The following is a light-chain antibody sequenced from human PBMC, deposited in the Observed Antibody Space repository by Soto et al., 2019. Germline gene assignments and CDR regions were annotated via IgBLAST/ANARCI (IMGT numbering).Light chain of an antibody. CDR3: KSYAGSNTYV. CDR1: KIDIGVYDF. Sequence: QSALTQPPSASGSPGQSVTISCTGTKIDIGVYDFVSWYQHHPGKAPRLIIYEVVQRPSGDPDRFSGSKSGNTASLTVSGLQAADEADYFCKSYAGSNTYVFGSGTKVTVL. V-gene: IGLV2-8*01. CDR2: EVV. J-gene: IGLJ1*01.